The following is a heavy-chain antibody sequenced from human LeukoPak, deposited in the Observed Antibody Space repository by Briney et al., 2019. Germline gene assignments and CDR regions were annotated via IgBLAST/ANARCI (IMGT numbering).Heavy chain of an antibody. CDR2: IYTSGST. V-gene: IGHV4-4*07. D-gene: IGHD3-22*01. Sequence: PSKTLSLTCTVSGGSISSYYWSWIRQPAGKGLEWIGRIYTSGSTNYNPSLKSRLTMSVDTSKNQFSLKLTSVTAADTAVYYCARERTVDGYPYYVDYWGQGPLVTVSS. J-gene: IGHJ4*02. CDR3: ARERTVDGYPYYVDY. CDR1: GGSISSYY.